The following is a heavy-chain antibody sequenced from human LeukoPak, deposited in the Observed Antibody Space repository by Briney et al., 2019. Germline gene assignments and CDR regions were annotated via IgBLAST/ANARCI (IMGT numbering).Heavy chain of an antibody. D-gene: IGHD3-16*01. Sequence: PSETLSLTCTVSGGSISNYYWTWIRQPPGKGLEWIGYIYYSGSTNYNPSLKSRVTISVDTSKNQFSLKLSSVTAADTAVYYCARINYAGYYYGMDVWGQGTTVTVSS. CDR3: ARINYAGYYYGMDV. J-gene: IGHJ6*02. CDR2: IYYSGST. CDR1: GGSISNYY. V-gene: IGHV4-59*01.